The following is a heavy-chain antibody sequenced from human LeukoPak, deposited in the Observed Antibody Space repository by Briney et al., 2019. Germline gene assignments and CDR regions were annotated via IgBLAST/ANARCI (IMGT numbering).Heavy chain of an antibody. D-gene: IGHD4-23*01. J-gene: IGHJ4*02. V-gene: IGHV4-34*01. CDR2: INHSGST. CDR1: GGSFSGYY. CDR3: ARGTTPKNGGEPYDY. Sequence: SETLSLTCAVYGGSFSGYYWSWIRQPPGKGLEWIGEINHSGSTNYNPSLKSRVTISVDTSKNQFSLKLSSVTAADTAVYYCARGTTPKNGGEPYDYWGQGTLVTVSS.